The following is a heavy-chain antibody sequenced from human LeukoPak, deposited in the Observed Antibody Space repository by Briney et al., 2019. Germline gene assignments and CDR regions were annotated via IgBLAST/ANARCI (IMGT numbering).Heavy chain of an antibody. CDR2: ISAYNGNT. CDR3: ARDQPIVVVPAAMPEFDY. J-gene: IGHJ4*02. D-gene: IGHD2-2*01. Sequence: GASVKVSCKASGYTFTSYGISWVRQAPGQGLEWMGWISAYNGNTNYAQKLQGRVTVTTDTSTSTAYMELGSLRSDDTAVYYCARDQPIVVVPAAMPEFDYWGQGTLVTVSS. V-gene: IGHV1-18*01. CDR1: GYTFTSYG.